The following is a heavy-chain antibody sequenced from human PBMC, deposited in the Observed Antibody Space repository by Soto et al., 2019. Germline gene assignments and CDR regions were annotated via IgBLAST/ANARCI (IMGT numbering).Heavy chain of an antibody. CDR2: ISDDGDST. J-gene: IGHJ6*02. CDR3: AKSLSTAVNYGLDV. V-gene: IGHV3-23*01. Sequence: EVQLLESGGGLVQPGGSLRLSCGASGFTFSDNAMTWVRQAPGKGLEWVSSISDDGDSTYYADSVKGRFAVSRDNSKYTLFLHMNSLGAEDTAVYYCAKSLSTAVNYGLDVWGQGTSLTVSS. D-gene: IGHD2-2*01. CDR1: GFTFSDNA.